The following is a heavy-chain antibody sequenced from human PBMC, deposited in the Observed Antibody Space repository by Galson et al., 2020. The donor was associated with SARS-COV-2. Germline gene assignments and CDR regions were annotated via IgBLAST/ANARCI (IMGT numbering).Heavy chain of an antibody. CDR1: GGTFSSYT. D-gene: IGHD6-6*01. Sequence: SVKVSCKASGGTFSSYTISWVRQAPGQGLEWMGRIIPILGIANYAQKFQGRVTITADKSTSTAYMELSSLRSEDTAVYYCARDEYTGNYYYGMDVWGQGTTVTVSS. V-gene: IGHV1-69*04. CDR3: ARDEYTGNYYYGMDV. J-gene: IGHJ6*02. CDR2: IIPILGIA.